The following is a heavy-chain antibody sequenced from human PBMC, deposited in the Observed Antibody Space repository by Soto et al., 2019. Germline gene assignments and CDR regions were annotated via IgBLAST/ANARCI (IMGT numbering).Heavy chain of an antibody. CDR3: ARQWNYYDSSGPRY. D-gene: IGHD3-22*01. V-gene: IGHV5-51*01. Sequence: RKISCKGSGYSFTSYWIGWVRQMPGKGLEWMGIIYPGDSDTRYSPSFQGQVTISADKSISTAYLQWSSLKASDTAMYYCARQWNYYDSSGPRYWGQETLVNVSS. J-gene: IGHJ4*02. CDR1: GYSFTSYW. CDR2: IYPGDSDT.